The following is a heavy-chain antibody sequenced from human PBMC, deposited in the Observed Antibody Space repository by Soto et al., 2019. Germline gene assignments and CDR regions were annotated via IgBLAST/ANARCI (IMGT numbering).Heavy chain of an antibody. CDR1: GFTFSNAW. D-gene: IGHD2-15*01. CDR2: IKSKTDGGTT. J-gene: IGHJ4*02. CDR3: TTDLKYCSGGSCYSGPLDY. V-gene: IGHV3-15*01. Sequence: EVQLVESGGGLVKPGGSLRLSCAASGFTFSNAWMSWVRQAPGKGLEWVGRIKSKTDGGTTDYAAPVKGRFTMSRDDSKNTLYLQMNSLKTEDTAVYYCTTDLKYCSGGSCYSGPLDYWGQGTLVTVSS.